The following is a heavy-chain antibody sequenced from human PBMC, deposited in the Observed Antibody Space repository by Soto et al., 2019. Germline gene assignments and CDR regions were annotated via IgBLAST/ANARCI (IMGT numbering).Heavy chain of an antibody. J-gene: IGHJ3*02. CDR2: IKSKTDGGTT. Sequence: PGGSLSLSCAASGFTFSNAWMNWVRQAPGKGLEWVGRIKSKTDGGTTDYAAPVKGRFTISRDDSKNTLYLQMNSLKTEDTAVYYCTTKLRGEWGSSNYFLGSDAFDIWGQGTMVTVSS. CDR3: TTKLRGEWGSSNYFLGSDAFDI. V-gene: IGHV3-15*07. CDR1: GFTFSNAW. D-gene: IGHD4-4*01.